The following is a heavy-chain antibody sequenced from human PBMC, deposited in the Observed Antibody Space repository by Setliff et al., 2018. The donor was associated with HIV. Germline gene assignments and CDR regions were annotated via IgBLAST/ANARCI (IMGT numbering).Heavy chain of an antibody. CDR1: GVSFNGHY. Sequence: KPSETLSLTCAVYGVSFNGHYWAWIRQSPGKGLEWIGEINHNGLTTYNPALTGRVIMSVETSKNQFSLKLTSVTAADTAVYFCASGSMIDYGSGTYYRHRWYLNYWGQGTRVTVSS. CDR2: INHNGLT. CDR3: ASGSMIDYGSGTYYRHRWYLNY. D-gene: IGHD3-10*01. J-gene: IGHJ4*02. V-gene: IGHV4-34*01.